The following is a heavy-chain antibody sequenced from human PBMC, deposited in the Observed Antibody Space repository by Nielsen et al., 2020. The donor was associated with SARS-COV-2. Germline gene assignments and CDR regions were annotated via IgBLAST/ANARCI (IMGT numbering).Heavy chain of an antibody. CDR1: GGTFISYA. Sequence: SVKVSCKASGGTFISYAISWVRQAPGQGLEWMGGIIPIFGTANYAQKFQGRVTITADKSTSTAYMELSSLRSEDTAVYYCARVRLEGVVVPAAIQYYFDYWGQGTLVTVSS. CDR2: IIPIFGTA. J-gene: IGHJ4*02. V-gene: IGHV1-69*06. CDR3: ARVRLEGVVVPAAIQYYFDY. D-gene: IGHD2-2*02.